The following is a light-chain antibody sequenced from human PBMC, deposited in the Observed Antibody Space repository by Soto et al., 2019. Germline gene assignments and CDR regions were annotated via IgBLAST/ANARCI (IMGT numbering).Light chain of an antibody. CDR3: QQRDSWPPFT. Sequence: EIVLTQSPATLSFSLGERATLSCRASQSVGNHLAWYQQKPGQAPRLLIYDASNRATGIPARFSGDGSGTDFTLTISSLEPEDFAIYYCQQRDSWPPFTFGPGTKVDIK. V-gene: IGKV3-11*01. J-gene: IGKJ3*01. CDR2: DAS. CDR1: QSVGNH.